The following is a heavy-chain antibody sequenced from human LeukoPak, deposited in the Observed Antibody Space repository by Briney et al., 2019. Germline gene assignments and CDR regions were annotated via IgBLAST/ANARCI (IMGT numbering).Heavy chain of an antibody. J-gene: IGHJ4*02. CDR2: IIPIFGTA. V-gene: IGHV1-69*13. CDR1: GGTFSSYA. CDR3: ARVTRLGELSSPLGY. Sequence: ASVKVSCKASGGTFSSYAISWVRQAPGQGLEWMGGIIPIFGTANYAQKFQGRVTITADESTSTAYMELSSLRSEDTAVYYCARVTRLGELSSPLGYWGQGTLVTVPS. D-gene: IGHD3-16*02.